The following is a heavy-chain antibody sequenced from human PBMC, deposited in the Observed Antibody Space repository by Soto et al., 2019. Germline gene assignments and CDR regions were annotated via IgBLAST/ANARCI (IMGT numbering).Heavy chain of an antibody. CDR1: GFTFSAYA. D-gene: IGHD6-19*01. Sequence: EVQLLESGGGLVQPGGSLRLSCAASGFTFSAYAMSWVRQAPGKGLDWVSSIQGGGGGTFYADSVKGRFTISRDNSRNTLFLQMNILRADDTAVYYCASNAVSENGQWDWFDPGCQGTLVT. CDR3: ASNAVSENGQWDWFDP. J-gene: IGHJ5*02. CDR2: IQGGGGGT. V-gene: IGHV3-23*01.